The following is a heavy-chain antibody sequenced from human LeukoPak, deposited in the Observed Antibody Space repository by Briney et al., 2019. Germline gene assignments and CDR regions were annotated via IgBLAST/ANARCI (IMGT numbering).Heavy chain of an antibody. Sequence: TTSETLSLTCTVSGGSISSYYWGWIRQPPGKGLEWIGSIYYSGSTYYNPSLKSRVTISVDTSKNQFSLKLSSVTAADTAVYYRARGFPYYDSSGYRPYYFDYWGRGTLVTVSS. D-gene: IGHD3-22*01. V-gene: IGHV4-39*07. J-gene: IGHJ4*02. CDR2: IYYSGST. CDR3: ARGFPYYDSSGYRPYYFDY. CDR1: GGSISSYY.